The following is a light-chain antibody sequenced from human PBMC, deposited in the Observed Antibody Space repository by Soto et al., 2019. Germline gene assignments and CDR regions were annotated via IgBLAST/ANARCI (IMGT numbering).Light chain of an antibody. J-gene: IGLJ1*01. CDR2: EVN. Sequence: QSVLTQPPSASGSPGQSVTISCTGTSSDVGGYNYVSWYQQYPGKVPKLMVYEVNKRPSGVPDRFSGSKSGNTASLTVSGLQAEDEAAYYCTSYAFGNYVFGTGTKLTVL. V-gene: IGLV2-8*01. CDR3: TSYAFGNYV. CDR1: SSDVGGYNY.